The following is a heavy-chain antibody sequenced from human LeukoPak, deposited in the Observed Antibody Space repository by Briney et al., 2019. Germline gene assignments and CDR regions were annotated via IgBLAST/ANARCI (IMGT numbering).Heavy chain of an antibody. V-gene: IGHV4-59*11. Sequence: SATLSLTCTVSGGSISGQYWSWIRQPPGKGLEWIGYISDTGSTSYNPSLKSRVTISVDTSKNQFSLRLSSVTAADTAVYYCARDIISEYSRSHSHFDPWGQGTLVTVSS. D-gene: IGHD5-12*01. CDR3: ARDIISEYSRSHSHFDP. CDR2: ISDTGST. CDR1: GGSISGQY. J-gene: IGHJ5*02.